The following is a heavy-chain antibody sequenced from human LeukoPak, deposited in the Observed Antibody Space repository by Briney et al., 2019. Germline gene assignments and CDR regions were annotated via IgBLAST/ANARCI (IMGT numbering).Heavy chain of an antibody. CDR1: GFTFSSYA. Sequence: PGGSLRLSCAASGFTFSSYAMHWVRQAPGKGLEWVSTISGYGENAHYADAVKGRFTISRDNSKGALYLQMNSLGVEDTAVYYCARGKSSRYALDIWGQGTMVTVSS. J-gene: IGHJ3*02. CDR2: ISGYGENA. CDR3: ARGKSSRYALDI. V-gene: IGHV3-23*01. D-gene: IGHD6-6*01.